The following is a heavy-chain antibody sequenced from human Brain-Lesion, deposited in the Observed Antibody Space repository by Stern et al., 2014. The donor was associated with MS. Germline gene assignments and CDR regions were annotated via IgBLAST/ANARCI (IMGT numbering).Heavy chain of an antibody. CDR2: ISYSGNT. CDR3: AGEEDIRYCSGGSCTGNWFDP. CDR1: GGSVSSTSYA. Sequence: VQLVESGPGLVKPSETLSLTCTVAGGSVSSTSYAWAWIRQPPGKGLEWIGTISYSGNTYYSPSLKSRLTISLDTSKNQFSPHLRSVTAADTAVYYCAGEEDIRYCSGGSCTGNWFDPWGQGTLVTVSS. D-gene: IGHD2-15*01. V-gene: IGHV4-39*01. J-gene: IGHJ5*02.